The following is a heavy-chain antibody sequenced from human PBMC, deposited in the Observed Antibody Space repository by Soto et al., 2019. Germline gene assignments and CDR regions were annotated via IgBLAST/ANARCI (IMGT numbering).Heavy chain of an antibody. CDR3: ARRVGAITYYFDY. V-gene: IGHV3-30-3*01. CDR1: GFTFSSYA. D-gene: IGHD1-26*01. Sequence: QVQLVESGGGVVQPGRSLRLSCAASGFTFSSYAMHWVRQAPGKGLEWVAVISYGGSNKYYADSVKGRFTISRDNSKNTLYLQMNSLRAEDTAVYYCARRVGAITYYFDYWGQGTLVTVSS. J-gene: IGHJ4*02. CDR2: ISYGGSNK.